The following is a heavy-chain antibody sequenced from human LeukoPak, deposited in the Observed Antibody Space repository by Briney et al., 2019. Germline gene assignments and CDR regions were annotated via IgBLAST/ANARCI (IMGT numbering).Heavy chain of an antibody. CDR1: GGSISSYY. Sequence: PSETLSLTCTVSGGSISSYYWSWIRQPPGKGLEWIGYIYYSGSTNYNPSLKSRVTISVDTSKNQFSLKLCSVTAADTAVYYCARARPDYDILTPGFDYWGQGTLVTVSS. CDR3: ARARPDYDILTPGFDY. CDR2: IYYSGST. J-gene: IGHJ4*02. V-gene: IGHV4-59*01. D-gene: IGHD3-9*01.